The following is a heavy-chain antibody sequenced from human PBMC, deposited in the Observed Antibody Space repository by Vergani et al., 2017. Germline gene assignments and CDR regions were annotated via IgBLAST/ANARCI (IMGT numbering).Heavy chain of an antibody. CDR2: IRYDGSNT. CDR3: ARDTVTGSRYFDY. CDR1: GFTFSSYG. Sequence: QVQLVESGGGVVQPGGSLRLSCAASGFTFSSYGKHWVRQAPGKGLVWVAFIRYDGSNTYYADSVKGRFTISRDNSKNTLFLQMNSLRPEDTAVYYCARDTVTGSRYFDYWGQGTLVTVSS. D-gene: IGHD6-19*01. J-gene: IGHJ4*02. V-gene: IGHV3-30*02.